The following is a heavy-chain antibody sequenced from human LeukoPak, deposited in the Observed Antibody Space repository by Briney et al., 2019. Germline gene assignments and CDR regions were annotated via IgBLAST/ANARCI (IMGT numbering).Heavy chain of an antibody. D-gene: IGHD3-16*01. Sequence: PSETLSLTCAVYGGSFSGYYWSWIRQPPGKGLEWIGEINHSGSTNYNPSLKSRVTISVDTSKNQFSLKLSSVTAADTAAYYCARRYEYVDYWGQGTLVTVSS. CDR3: ARRYEYVDY. CDR2: INHSGST. CDR1: GGSFSGYY. J-gene: IGHJ4*02. V-gene: IGHV4-34*01.